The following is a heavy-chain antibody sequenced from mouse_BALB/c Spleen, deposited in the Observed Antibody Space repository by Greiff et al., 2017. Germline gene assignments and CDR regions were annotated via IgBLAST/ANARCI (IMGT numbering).Heavy chain of an antibody. CDR1: GFTFTDYY. CDR3: ARDVLVITTATGAMDY. J-gene: IGHJ4*01. Sequence: VQLKESGGGLVQPGGSLRLSCATSGFTFTDYYMSWVRQPPGKALEWLGFIRNKANGYTTEYSVSVKGRFTISRDNSHSILYLQMNTLRAEDSATYYCARDVLVITTATGAMDYWGQGTSVTVSS. CDR2: IRNKANGYTT. D-gene: IGHD1-2*01. V-gene: IGHV7-3*02.